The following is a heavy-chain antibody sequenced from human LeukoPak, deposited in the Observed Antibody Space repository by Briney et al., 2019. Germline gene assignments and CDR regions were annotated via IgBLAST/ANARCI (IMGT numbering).Heavy chain of an antibody. Sequence: GSLRLSCAASGFTVSFNYMNWVRQAPGEGLEWVSLIDTGGTTYYADSVEGRFTISRDSSKNTLFLQMNNLRADDTAVYYCARHNRGGYDFFDFWGQGTLVTVAS. V-gene: IGHV3-53*01. CDR3: ARHNRGGYDFFDF. D-gene: IGHD5-12*01. J-gene: IGHJ4*02. CDR2: IDTGGTT. CDR1: GFTVSFNY.